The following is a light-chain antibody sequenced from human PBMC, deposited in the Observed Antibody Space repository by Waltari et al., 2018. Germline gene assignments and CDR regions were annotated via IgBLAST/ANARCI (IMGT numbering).Light chain of an antibody. CDR3: CSYAGSTTWL. CDR2: EVN. Sequence: QSALTQPAPVSGSPGQSITISCTGSTTDVGLYTLVSWYQQHPGKAPKLLLYEVNQRPSGVSSRFSGSKSGITASLTISGLQAEDEADFYCCSYAGSTTWLFGGGTRLTVL. CDR1: TTDVGLYTL. V-gene: IGLV2-23*02. J-gene: IGLJ2*01.